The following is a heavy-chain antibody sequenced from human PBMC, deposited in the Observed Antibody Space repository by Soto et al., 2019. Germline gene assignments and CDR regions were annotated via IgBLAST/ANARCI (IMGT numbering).Heavy chain of an antibody. D-gene: IGHD4-4*01. CDR1: GYIFTSYA. Sequence: ASVKVSCKTSGYIFTSYAMHWVRQAPGQRLEWMGWINAGNGDTKYSQKFQGRVTITRGTSANTAFMELGSLRSGDTAIYYCARELQGLYYFDFWGQGTLVTVSS. V-gene: IGHV1-3*01. CDR3: ARELQGLYYFDF. CDR2: INAGNGDT. J-gene: IGHJ4*02.